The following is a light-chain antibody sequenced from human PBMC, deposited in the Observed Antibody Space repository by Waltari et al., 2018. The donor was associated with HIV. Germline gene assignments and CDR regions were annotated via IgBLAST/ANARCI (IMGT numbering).Light chain of an antibody. CDR3: SSYAPTNKFYVL. CDR1: SSDIGGYNY. V-gene: IGLV2-8*01. Sequence: QSALTQPPSASGSPGQSVTMSCTGTSSDIGGYNYVSWYQQHPGKAPNLIMTEVTKRPSGVPDRVSGSKSGNTASLTVSGLQAEDEAHYYCSSYAPTNKFYVLFGGGTTLTVL. CDR2: EVT. J-gene: IGLJ2*01.